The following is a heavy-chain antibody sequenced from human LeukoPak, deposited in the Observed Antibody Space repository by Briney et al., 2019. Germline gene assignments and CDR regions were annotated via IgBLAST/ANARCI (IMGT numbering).Heavy chain of an antibody. CDR3: ARVNSYGYYYYYGMDV. D-gene: IGHD5-18*01. V-gene: IGHV1-18*01. Sequence: ASVKVSCKASGYTFTSYGISWVRQAPGQGLEWMGWISAYNGNTNYAQKFQGRVTMTRDTSTSTVYMELSSLRSDDTAVYYCARVNSYGYYYYYGMDVWGQGTTVTVSS. J-gene: IGHJ6*02. CDR1: GYTFTSYG. CDR2: ISAYNGNT.